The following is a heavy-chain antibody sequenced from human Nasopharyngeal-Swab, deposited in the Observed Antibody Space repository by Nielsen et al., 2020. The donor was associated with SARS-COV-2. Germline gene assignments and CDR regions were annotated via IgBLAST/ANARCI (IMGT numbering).Heavy chain of an antibody. CDR2: IYHSGST. D-gene: IGHD5-12*01. J-gene: IGHJ4*02. V-gene: IGHV4-4*02. CDR3: ARGTRISHASQLDY. CDR1: GGSISSSNW. Sequence: SETLSLTCAVSGGSISSSNWWTWVRQPPGKGLQWIGEIYHSGSTNYNPSLKSRVTISVDKSKDQFSLRLSSMTAADTAVYYCARGTRISHASQLDYWGQGTLVTVSS.